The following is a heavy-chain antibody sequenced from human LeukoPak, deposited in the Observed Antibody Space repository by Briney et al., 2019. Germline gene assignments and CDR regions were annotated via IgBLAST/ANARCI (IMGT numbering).Heavy chain of an antibody. CDR1: GGSISSYY. J-gene: IGHJ1*01. CDR2: ILYTGST. CDR3: ARSTYYYDSSGYFVGYFQH. Sequence: SETLSLTCTVSGGSISSYYWSWIRQPPGKGLEWIGYILYTGSTNYNPSLKSRVTISVDTSKNQFSLKLNSVTAADTAVYYCARSTYYYDSSGYFVGYFQHWGQGTLVTVSS. D-gene: IGHD3-22*01. V-gene: IGHV4-59*01.